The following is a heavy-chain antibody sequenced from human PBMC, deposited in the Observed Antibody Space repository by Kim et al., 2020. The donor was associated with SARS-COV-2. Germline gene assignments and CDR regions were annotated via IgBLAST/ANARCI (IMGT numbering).Heavy chain of an antibody. Sequence: SETLSLTCTVSGGSIRSYYWSWIRQLPGKGLEWIGYIYYSGSTNYNPSLKSRVTISVDTSKNQFSLKLSSVTAADTAVYYCARGETSGNCSSTSCRGYW. CDR1: GGSIRSYY. D-gene: IGHD2-2*01. CDR3: ARGETSGNCSSTSCRGYW. V-gene: IGHV4-59*08. CDR2: IYYSGST. J-gene: IGHJ2*01.